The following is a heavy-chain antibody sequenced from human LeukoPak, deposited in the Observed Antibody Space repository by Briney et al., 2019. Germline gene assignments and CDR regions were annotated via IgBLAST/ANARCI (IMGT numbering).Heavy chain of an antibody. D-gene: IGHD2/OR15-2a*01. CDR1: GFTFSDYW. Sequence: GGSLRLSCAASGFTFSDYWMHWVRQAPGKGLVWVSHINADEDRAAYADSVKGRFTISRDNARNTLYLQMDSLRVEDTAFYYCARDLAFSRLDYWGQGVLVTVSS. CDR3: ARDLAFSRLDY. J-gene: IGHJ4*02. V-gene: IGHV3-74*01. CDR2: INADEDRA.